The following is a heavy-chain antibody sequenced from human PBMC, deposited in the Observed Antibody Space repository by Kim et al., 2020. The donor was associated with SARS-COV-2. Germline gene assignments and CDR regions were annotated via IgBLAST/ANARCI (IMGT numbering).Heavy chain of an antibody. CDR3: ARDRWNYYDSSGYQNYYGMDV. V-gene: IGHV3-74*01. J-gene: IGHJ6*02. D-gene: IGHD3-22*01. CDR1: GFTFSNYW. Sequence: GGSLRLSCAASGFTFSNYWMHWVRQVPGKGLVWVSCINSDGSSTSYADSVKGRFTISRDNAKNTLYLQMNSLRAEDTAVYYCARDRWNYYDSSGYQNYYGMDVWGQGTTGTVSS. CDR2: INSDGSST.